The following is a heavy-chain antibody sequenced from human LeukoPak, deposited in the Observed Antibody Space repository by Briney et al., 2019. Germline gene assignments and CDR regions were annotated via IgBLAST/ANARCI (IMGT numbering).Heavy chain of an antibody. CDR1: GFPFSDYW. CDR2: IKQDGSEK. J-gene: IGHJ4*02. V-gene: IGHV3-7*01. D-gene: IGHD6-19*01. CDR3: ARGSSGWYVWYYFDY. Sequence: GGSLRLSCAASGFPFSDYWMNWVRQAPGKGLEWVANIKQDGSEKFYVDSVKGRFTISRDNAKNSLFLQMNSLRADDTAVYYCARGSSGWYVWYYFDYWGQGTLVTVSS.